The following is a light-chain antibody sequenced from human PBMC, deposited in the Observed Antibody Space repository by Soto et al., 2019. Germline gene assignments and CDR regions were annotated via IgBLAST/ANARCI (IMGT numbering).Light chain of an antibody. V-gene: IGKV1-39*01. CDR2: AAS. CDR1: QSISSY. Sequence: DIQMTQSPSSLSASVGDRVTITCRASQSISSYVNWYQQKPGKAPKLLMYAASSLQSGVPSRFSGNGSRTDFTLTISSLQPEDFPTYYCQQSYSTPRTFGGGTKVEIK. CDR3: QQSYSTPRT. J-gene: IGKJ4*01.